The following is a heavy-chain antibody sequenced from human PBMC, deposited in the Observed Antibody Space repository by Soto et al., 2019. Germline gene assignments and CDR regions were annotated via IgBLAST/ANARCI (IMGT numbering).Heavy chain of an antibody. Sequence: ELLSLNCAAYGDSLSAYYCNWIRQPPGKGLEWIGEINQSGSTNSNPSLKSRLTMSADTSKKHFSLKVTSVTAADTAVYYCATGTVYVPFLFPCLDVWGQGTTVTGSS. CDR3: ATGTVYVPFLFPCLDV. CDR2: INQSGST. V-gene: IGHV4-34*01. J-gene: IGHJ6*02. CDR1: GDSLSAYY. D-gene: IGHD3-10*02.